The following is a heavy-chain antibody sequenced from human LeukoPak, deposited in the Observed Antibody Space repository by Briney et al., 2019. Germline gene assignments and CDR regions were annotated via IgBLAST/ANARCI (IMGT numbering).Heavy chain of an antibody. CDR1: GFTFSSYA. V-gene: IGHV3-30*04. CDR2: ISYDGSNK. CDR3: AKDGHYYGSGSYFPA. Sequence: GGSLRLSCAASGFTFSSYAMHWVRQAPGKGLEWVAVISYDGSNKYYADSVKGRFTISRDNSKNTLYLQMNSLRAEDTAVYYCAKDGHYYGSGSYFPAWGQGTMVTVSS. J-gene: IGHJ3*01. D-gene: IGHD3-10*01.